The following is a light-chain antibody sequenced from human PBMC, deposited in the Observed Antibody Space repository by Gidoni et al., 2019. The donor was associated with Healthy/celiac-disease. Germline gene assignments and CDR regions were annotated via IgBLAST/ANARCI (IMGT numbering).Light chain of an antibody. CDR3: QQSYSTPIT. J-gene: IGKJ5*01. Sequence: DIQMTQPPSSLSASVGDRVTSTCRASQRISSFLHWDQQNPETAPNLLIYAASSLQSGVPSRFSGRGSGTDFTLTISSLQPEDFATYDFQQSYSTPITFXXXTRLEIK. CDR1: QRISSF. CDR2: AAS. V-gene: IGKV1-39*01.